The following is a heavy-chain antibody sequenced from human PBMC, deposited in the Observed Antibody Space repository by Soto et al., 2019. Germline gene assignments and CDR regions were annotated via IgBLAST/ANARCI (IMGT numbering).Heavy chain of an antibody. CDR3: ARGCGGDCYPDGDY. CDR1: GGYISSGGYY. D-gene: IGHD2-21*02. CDR2: IYYSGST. J-gene: IGHJ4*02. Sequence: QVQLQESGPGLVKPSQTLSLTWTVSGGYISSGGYYWSWIRQHPGKGLEWIGYIYYSGSTYYNPSLKSRVTISVDTSKNQFSLKLSSVTAADMAVYYCARGCGGDCYPDGDYWGQGTLVTVSS. V-gene: IGHV4-31*02.